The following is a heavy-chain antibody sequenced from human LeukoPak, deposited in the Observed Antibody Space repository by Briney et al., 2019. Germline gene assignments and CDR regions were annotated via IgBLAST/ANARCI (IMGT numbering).Heavy chain of an antibody. V-gene: IGHV1-8*03. D-gene: IGHD6-19*01. CDR2: MNPNSGNT. Sequence: GASVTVSCLACVYIFTSYDINGVLPATGQGREWVGWMNPNSGNTGNAHKFQGRVTITRNTSISTAYMEPSSLRSEDTDVYYCARGRIAVAGTSFDYWGQGTLVTVSS. J-gene: IGHJ4*02. CDR1: VYIFTSYD. CDR3: ARGRIAVAGTSFDY.